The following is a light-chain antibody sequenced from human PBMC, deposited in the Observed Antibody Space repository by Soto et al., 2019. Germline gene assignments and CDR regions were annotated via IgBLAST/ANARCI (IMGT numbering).Light chain of an antibody. CDR3: QQYGSSSLT. V-gene: IGKV3-15*01. J-gene: IGKJ4*01. CDR1: QSVSSK. CDR2: DAS. Sequence: EIVMTQSPATLSVSPGEGATLSCRASQSVSSKLAWYQQKPGQAPRLLIYDASTRATGIPARFSGGGSGTEFTLSISSLQSEDFAVYYCQQYGSSSLTFGGGTKVDIK.